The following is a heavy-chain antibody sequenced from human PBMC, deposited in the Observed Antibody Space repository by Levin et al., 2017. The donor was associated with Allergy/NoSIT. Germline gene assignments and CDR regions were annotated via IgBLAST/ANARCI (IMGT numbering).Heavy chain of an antibody. D-gene: IGHD6-13*01. J-gene: IGHJ4*02. CDR3: ARDPGYSSLHELDY. CDR2: ISYDGSNK. CDR1: GFTFSSYA. Sequence: GGSLRLSCAASGFTFSSYAMHWVRQAPGKGLEWVAVISYDGSNKYYADSVKGRFTISRDNSKNTLYLQMNSLRAEDTAVYYCARDPGYSSLHELDYWGQGTLVTVSS. V-gene: IGHV3-30*04.